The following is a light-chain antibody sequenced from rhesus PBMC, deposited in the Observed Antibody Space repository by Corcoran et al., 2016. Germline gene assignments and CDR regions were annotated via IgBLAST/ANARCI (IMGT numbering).Light chain of an antibody. Sequence: DIQMTQSPSSLSASVGDTVTITCRASQGISSYLNWFQQKPGKAPKLLIYDASSLESGVPSRFSGSGCGTDFTLTISRLQPEDFAAYYCLQHNSYPCSFGQGTKVEIK. V-gene: IGKV1-28*03. CDR1: QGISSY. J-gene: IGKJ2*01. CDR2: DAS. CDR3: LQHNSYPCS.